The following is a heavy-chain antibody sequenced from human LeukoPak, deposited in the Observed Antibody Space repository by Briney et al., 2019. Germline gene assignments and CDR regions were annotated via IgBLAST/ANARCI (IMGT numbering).Heavy chain of an antibody. CDR3: AKAANGYSSGWLYYYYYYMDV. J-gene: IGHJ6*03. V-gene: IGHV3-23*01. CDR2: ISGSGGST. D-gene: IGHD6-19*01. CDR1: GFTFSSYA. Sequence: AGGSLRLSCAASGFTFSSYAMSWVRQAPGKGLEWVSAISGSGGSTYYADSVKGRFTISRDNSKNTLYLQMNSLRAEDTAVYYCAKAANGYSSGWLYYYYYYMDVWGKGTTVTISS.